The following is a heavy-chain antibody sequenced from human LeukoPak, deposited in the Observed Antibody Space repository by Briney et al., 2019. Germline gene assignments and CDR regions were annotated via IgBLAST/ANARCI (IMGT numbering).Heavy chain of an antibody. V-gene: IGHV1-69*13. D-gene: IGHD6-13*01. CDR2: IIPIFGTA. CDR1: GGTFSSYA. CDR3: ARVPRAAADPPS. Sequence: SVKVSFTASGGTFSSYAISWVRQAPGQGLEWMGGIIPIFGTANYAQKFQGRVTITADESTSTAYMELSSLRSEDTAVYYCARVPRAAADPPSWGQGTLVTVSS. J-gene: IGHJ5*02.